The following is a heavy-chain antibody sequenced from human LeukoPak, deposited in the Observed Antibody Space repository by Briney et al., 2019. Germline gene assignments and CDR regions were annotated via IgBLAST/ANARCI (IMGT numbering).Heavy chain of an antibody. Sequence: GASVKVSCKASGYTFTSYDINWVRQATGQGLEWMGWMNPNSGSTGYAQKFQGRVTITADESTSTAYMELSSLRSEDTAVYYCARDRPGSSSWYIWFDPWGQGTLVTVSS. D-gene: IGHD6-13*01. J-gene: IGHJ5*02. V-gene: IGHV1-8*01. CDR1: GYTFTSYD. CDR2: MNPNSGST. CDR3: ARDRPGSSSWYIWFDP.